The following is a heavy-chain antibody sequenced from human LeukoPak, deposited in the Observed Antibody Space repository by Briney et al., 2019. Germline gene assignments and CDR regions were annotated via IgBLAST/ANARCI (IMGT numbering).Heavy chain of an antibody. CDR1: GFTSSTYW. V-gene: IGHV3-7*01. CDR2: IKQDGSEK. J-gene: IGHJ4*02. Sequence: GGSLRVSCAASGFTSSTYWMSWVRQAPGKGLEWVANIKQDGSEKHYVESVKGRFTISRDNAKNSLYLEMNSLRAEDTAVYYCARGTYSLDYWGQGTLVTVSS. D-gene: IGHD5-12*01. CDR3: ARGTYSLDY.